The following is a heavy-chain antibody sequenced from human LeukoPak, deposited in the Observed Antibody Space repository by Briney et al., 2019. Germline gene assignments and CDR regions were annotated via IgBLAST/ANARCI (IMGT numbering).Heavy chain of an antibody. V-gene: IGHV4-59*01. CDR1: GGSISSYY. J-gene: IGHJ5*02. Sequence: SEALSLTCTVSGGSISSYYWSWIRQPPGKGLKWIGYIYYSGSTNYNPSLKSRVTISVDTSKNQFSLKLSSVTAADTAVYYCARDQHYYDSSGYYGLGWFDPWGQGTLVTVSS. D-gene: IGHD3-22*01. CDR3: ARDQHYYDSSGYYGLGWFDP. CDR2: IYYSGST.